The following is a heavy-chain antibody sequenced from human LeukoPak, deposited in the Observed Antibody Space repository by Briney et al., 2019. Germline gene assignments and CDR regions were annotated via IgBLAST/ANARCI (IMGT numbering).Heavy chain of an antibody. CDR2: IIPIFGTA. J-gene: IGHJ3*02. CDR3: ASIDSSGYYSSDAFDI. Sequence: ASVKVSCKASGGTFSSYAISWVRQAPGQGLEWMGRIIPIFGTANYAQKFQGRVTITTDESTSTAYMELSSLRSEDTAVYYCASIDSSGYYSSDAFDIWGQGTMVTVSS. V-gene: IGHV1-69*05. D-gene: IGHD3-22*01. CDR1: GGTFSSYA.